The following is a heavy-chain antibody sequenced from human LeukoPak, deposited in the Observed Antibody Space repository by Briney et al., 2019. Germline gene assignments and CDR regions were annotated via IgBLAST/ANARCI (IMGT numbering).Heavy chain of an antibody. V-gene: IGHV3-49*04. CDR2: IRSAQYGGTT. CDR1: GFTFGDSA. CDR3: TREVGTRSPY. J-gene: IGHJ4*02. D-gene: IGHD2-8*01. Sequence: GGSLRLSCTISGFTFGDSAMSWVRQAPGKGLEWLGFIRSAQYGGTTEYVASVRGRFTISRDDSKSIAYLQMNSLKSEDTAVYYCTREVGTRSPYWGQGTLVTVSS.